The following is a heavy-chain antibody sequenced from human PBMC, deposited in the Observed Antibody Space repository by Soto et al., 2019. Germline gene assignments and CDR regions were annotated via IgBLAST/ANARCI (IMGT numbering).Heavy chain of an antibody. V-gene: IGHV1-18*01. D-gene: IGHD3-9*01. CDR3: ARGGYYDTSGSRNYHYYGMNV. CDR2: ISAYDGYT. Sequence: ASVKVSCKASGYTFTIYGINWVLQAPGQGLEWLGWISAYDGYTTYAQILQGRVFMTTDTSTKTAYMELRSLRSDDTATYFCARGGYYDTSGSRNYHYYGMNVWGQGTTVTVSS. CDR1: GYTFTIYG. J-gene: IGHJ6*02.